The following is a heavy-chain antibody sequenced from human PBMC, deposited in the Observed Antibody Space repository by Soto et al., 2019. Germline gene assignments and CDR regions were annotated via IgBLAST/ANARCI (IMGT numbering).Heavy chain of an antibody. Sequence: GGSLRLSCAASGFTFSSYSMNWVRQAPGKGLEWVSCISSSSSYIYYADSVKGRFTISRDNAKNSLYLQMNSLRAEDTAVYYCAIDLVGITIFGVVINGVFDYWGQGTQVTVPS. CDR3: AIDLVGITIFGVVINGVFDY. CDR2: ISSSSSYI. V-gene: IGHV3-21*04. D-gene: IGHD3-3*01. J-gene: IGHJ4*02. CDR1: GFTFSSYS.